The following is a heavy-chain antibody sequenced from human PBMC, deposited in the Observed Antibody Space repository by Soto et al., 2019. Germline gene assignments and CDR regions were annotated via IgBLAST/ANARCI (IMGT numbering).Heavy chain of an antibody. D-gene: IGHD6-19*01. CDR1: GYTFTSYA. CDR2: INAGNGNT. Sequence: ASVKVSCKASGYTFTSYAMHWVRQAPGQRFEWMGWINAGNGNTKYSQKFQGRVTITRDTSASTAYMELSSLRSEDTAVYYCARDYSSGWYRYYYGMDVWGQGTTVTVSS. J-gene: IGHJ6*02. CDR3: ARDYSSGWYRYYYGMDV. V-gene: IGHV1-3*01.